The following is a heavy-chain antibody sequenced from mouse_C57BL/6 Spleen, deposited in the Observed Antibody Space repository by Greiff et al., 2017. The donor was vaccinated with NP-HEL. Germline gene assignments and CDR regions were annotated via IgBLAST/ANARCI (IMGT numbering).Heavy chain of an antibody. CDR2: IYPGSGSP. D-gene: IGHD3-3*01. J-gene: IGHJ4*01. CDR1: GYTFTSYW. V-gene: IGHV1-55*01. CDR3: AREGGRYAMDY. Sequence: VQLQQPGAELVKPGASVKMSCKASGYTFTSYWITWVKQRPGQGLEWIGDIYPGSGSPNYNETFKSKATLTVDTSSSTAYMQLSSLTSEDSAVYYCAREGGRYAMDYWGQGTSVTVSS.